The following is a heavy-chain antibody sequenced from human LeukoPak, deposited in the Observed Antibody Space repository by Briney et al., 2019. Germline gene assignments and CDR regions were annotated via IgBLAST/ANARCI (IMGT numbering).Heavy chain of an antibody. D-gene: IGHD3-22*01. Sequence: SGGSLRLSCAASGFTFSSYWMHWVRQAPGKGLVWVSRINSDGSSTSYADSVKGRFTISRDNSKNTLYLQMNSLRAEDTAVYYCARGEGSYYYDSSGFLDYWGQGTLVTVSS. CDR1: GFTFSSYW. V-gene: IGHV3-74*01. CDR2: INSDGSST. CDR3: ARGEGSYYYDSSGFLDY. J-gene: IGHJ4*02.